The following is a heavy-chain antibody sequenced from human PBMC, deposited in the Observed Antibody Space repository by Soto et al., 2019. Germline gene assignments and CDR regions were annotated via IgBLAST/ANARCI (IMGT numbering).Heavy chain of an antibody. Sequence: GASVKVPCKASGYTFTCYVISWVRQAPLQGLDWMGWISAYNGNTNYAQDLQGRVTVTTDTSTSTAYMELMSLRSDDTAVYYGASKVTSASTCSCGMDFWGQETTVTVSS. V-gene: IGHV1-18*04. J-gene: IGHJ6*02. CDR1: GYTFTCYV. CDR3: ASKVTSASTCSCGMDF. D-gene: IGHD2-2*01. CDR2: ISAYNGNT.